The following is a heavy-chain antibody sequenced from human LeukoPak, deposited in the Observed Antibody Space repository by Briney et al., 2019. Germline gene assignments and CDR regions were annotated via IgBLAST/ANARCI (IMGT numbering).Heavy chain of an antibody. CDR1: GYTFTGYY. V-gene: IGHV1-2*02. Sequence: ASVKVSCKASGYTFTGYYMHWVRQAPGQGLEWMGWINPNSGGTNYAQKFQGRVTMTRDTSISTAYMELSRLRSDDTAVYYCAGVVGMVGSSSGMLDYWGQGTLVTVSS. CDR3: AGVVGMVGSSSGMLDY. D-gene: IGHD6-6*01. J-gene: IGHJ4*02. CDR2: INPNSGGT.